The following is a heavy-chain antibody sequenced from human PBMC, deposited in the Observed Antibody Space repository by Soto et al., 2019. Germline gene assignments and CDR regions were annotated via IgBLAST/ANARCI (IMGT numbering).Heavy chain of an antibody. CDR1: GGTFSSYT. Sequence: ASVKVSCKASGGTFSSYTISWVRQAPGQGLEWMGRIIPILGIANYAQKFQGRVTITADKSTSTAYMEPSSLRSEDTAVYYCATGHTLGIAAAGLLDYWGQGTLVTVSS. D-gene: IGHD6-13*01. V-gene: IGHV1-69*02. CDR2: IIPILGIA. CDR3: ATGHTLGIAAAGLLDY. J-gene: IGHJ4*02.